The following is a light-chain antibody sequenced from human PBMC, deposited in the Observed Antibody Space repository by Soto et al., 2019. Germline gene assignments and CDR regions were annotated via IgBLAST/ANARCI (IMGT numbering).Light chain of an antibody. Sequence: AIRMTQSPSSLSASTGDRVTITCRASQDIRDYLVWYQQKPGKAPKVLIHAASTLKGGVSSRFSGSRSGTDFTLTINSLQPEDFATYYCQHYYTYPWSFGQGTKVEV. CDR2: AAS. J-gene: IGKJ1*01. CDR3: QHYYTYPWS. V-gene: IGKV1-8*01. CDR1: QDIRDY.